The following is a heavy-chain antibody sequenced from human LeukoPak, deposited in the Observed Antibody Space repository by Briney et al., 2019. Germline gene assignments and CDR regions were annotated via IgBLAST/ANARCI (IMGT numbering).Heavy chain of an antibody. V-gene: IGHV4-4*07. CDR3: ARENSGSYREFDY. Sequence: SETLSLTCTVSGGSISSYYWSWIRQLAGKGLGWIGRIYTSGSTNYNASLKSRVSMSVDTSKNQFSLKLSSVTAADTAVFYCARENSGSYREFDYWGQGTLVTVSS. J-gene: IGHJ4*02. CDR2: IYTSGST. CDR1: GGSISSYY. D-gene: IGHD1-26*01.